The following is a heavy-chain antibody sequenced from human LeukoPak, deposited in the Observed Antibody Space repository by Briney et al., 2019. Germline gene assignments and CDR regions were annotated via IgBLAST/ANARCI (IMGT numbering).Heavy chain of an antibody. J-gene: IGHJ6*03. V-gene: IGHV3-74*03. CDR3: ARDEEGDYYHYYMDV. D-gene: IGHD3-10*01. CDR2: TNSDGGRT. CDR1: GFSFRTYW. Sequence: GGSLRLSCVASGFSFRTYWMHWVRQVPGKGLVWVARTNSDGGRTTYADSVKGRFTISRDNAKNTLFLQMNSLRAEDTALYYCARDEEGDYYHYYMDVWGKGTTVTVSS.